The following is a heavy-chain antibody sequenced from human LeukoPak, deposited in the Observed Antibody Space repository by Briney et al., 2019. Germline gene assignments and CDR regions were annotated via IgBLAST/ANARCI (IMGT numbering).Heavy chain of an antibody. Sequence: GESLKISFKGSGYRFTSYWIGWVRQLPGKGLGWIRIIYPGDSDTRYSPSFQGQVTISADKSISTAYLQWSSLKASDTAMYYCARRPGSSGWYLWYFDLWGRGTLVTVSS. CDR1: GYRFTSYW. D-gene: IGHD6-19*01. CDR2: IYPGDSDT. CDR3: ARRPGSSGWYLWYFDL. J-gene: IGHJ2*01. V-gene: IGHV5-51*01.